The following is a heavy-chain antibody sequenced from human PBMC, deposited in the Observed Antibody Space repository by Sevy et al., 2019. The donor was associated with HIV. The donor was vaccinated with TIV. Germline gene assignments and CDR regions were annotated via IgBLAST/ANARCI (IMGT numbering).Heavy chain of an antibody. V-gene: IGHV3-30*18. CDR2: ISYDGSNK. D-gene: IGHD5-12*01. Sequence: GGSLRLSCAASGFTFSSYGMHWVRQAPGKGLEWVAVISYDGSNKYYADSVKGRFTISRDNSKNTLYLQMNSLRAEDTAVYYCAKGSSSGYSGYDSGWGFDYWGQGTLVTVSS. J-gene: IGHJ4*02. CDR1: GFTFSSYG. CDR3: AKGSSSGYSGYDSGWGFDY.